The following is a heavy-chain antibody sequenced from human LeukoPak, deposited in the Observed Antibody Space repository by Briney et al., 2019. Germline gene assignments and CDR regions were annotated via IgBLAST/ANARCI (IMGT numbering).Heavy chain of an antibody. D-gene: IGHD2-2*01. V-gene: IGHV3-30-3*01. CDR2: ISYDGSNK. J-gene: IGHJ4*02. CDR3: ARPADPDY. Sequence: GGSLRLSCAASGLTFSSYAMHWVRQAPGKGLEWVAVISYDGSNKYYADSVKGRFTISRDNSKNTLYLQMNSLRAEDTAVYYCARPADPDYWGQGTLVTVSS. CDR1: GLTFSSYA.